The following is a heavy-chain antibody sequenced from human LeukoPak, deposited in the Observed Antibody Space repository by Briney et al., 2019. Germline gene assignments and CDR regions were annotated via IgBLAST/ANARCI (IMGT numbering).Heavy chain of an antibody. J-gene: IGHJ4*02. Sequence: GGSLRLSCAASGFTFSSYAMHWVRQAPGKGLEWVAVISYDGSNKYYADSVKGRFTISRGNSKNTLYLQMNSLRAEDTAVYYCAREVGALDYWGQGTLVTVSS. D-gene: IGHD1-26*01. CDR3: AREVGALDY. CDR1: GFTFSSYA. CDR2: ISYDGSNK. V-gene: IGHV3-30-3*01.